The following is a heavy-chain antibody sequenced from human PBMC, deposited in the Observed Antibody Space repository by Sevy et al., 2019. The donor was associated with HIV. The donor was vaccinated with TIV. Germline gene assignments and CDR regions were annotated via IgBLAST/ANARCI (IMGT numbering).Heavy chain of an antibody. CDR1: GFTFSKYS. D-gene: IGHD2-8*01. V-gene: IGHV3-23*01. CDR2: FFFGCGEI. Sequence: GGSLRLSCAASGFTFSKYSMSWVRQPPGKGLEWVSTFFFGCGEIYYADSVKGRFTISRDNSKSSVYLQMNNLSPEDTAVYYCAREGCTKPHDYWGQGTLVTVSS. J-gene: IGHJ4*02. CDR3: AREGCTKPHDY.